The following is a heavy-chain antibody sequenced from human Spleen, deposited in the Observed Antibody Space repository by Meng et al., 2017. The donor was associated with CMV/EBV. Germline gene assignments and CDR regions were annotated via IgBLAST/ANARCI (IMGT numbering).Heavy chain of an antibody. CDR2: IKSKTDGGST. CDR1: GFIFSNAW. CDR3: TTPQGWLKRALGY. J-gene: IGHJ4*02. V-gene: IGHV3-15*01. D-gene: IGHD3-22*01. Sequence: GGSLRLSCAASGFIFSNAWMSWVRQAPGKGLEEVGRIKSKTDGGSTDYSAPVKGRFTISRDDSKDTLYLQMNSLKTEDTAIYYCTTPQGWLKRALGYWGQGTLVTVSS.